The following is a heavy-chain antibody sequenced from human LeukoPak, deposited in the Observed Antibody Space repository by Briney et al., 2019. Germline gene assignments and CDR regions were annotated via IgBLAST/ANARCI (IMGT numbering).Heavy chain of an antibody. J-gene: IGHJ4*02. CDR3: ARDSGSSWYGGHLDY. CDR2: ISAYNGNT. V-gene: IGHV1-18*01. D-gene: IGHD6-13*01. CDR1: GYTFTSYG. Sequence: PGASVKVSCKASGYTFTSYGISWVRQAPGQGLEWMGWISAYNGNTNYAQKLQGRVTMTTDTSTSTAYMELRSLRSDDTAVYYCARDSGSSWYGGHLDYWGQGTLVTVSS.